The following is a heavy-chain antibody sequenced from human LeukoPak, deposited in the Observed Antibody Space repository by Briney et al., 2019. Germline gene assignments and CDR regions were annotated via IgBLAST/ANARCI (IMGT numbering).Heavy chain of an antibody. V-gene: IGHV3-48*03. CDR2: ISSSGSTI. CDR1: GFTFSSYD. D-gene: IGHD6-19*01. Sequence: GGSLRLSCAASGFTFSSYDMNWVRQAPGEGLEWVSYISSSGSTIYYADSVKGRFTISRDNAKNSLYLEMNSLRAEDTALYYCAKDRGRAVAGSGFEYWGQGTLVTVSS. J-gene: IGHJ4*02. CDR3: AKDRGRAVAGSGFEY.